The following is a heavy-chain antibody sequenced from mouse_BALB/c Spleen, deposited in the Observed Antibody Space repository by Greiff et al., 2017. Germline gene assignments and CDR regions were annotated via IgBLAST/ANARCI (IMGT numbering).Heavy chain of an antibody. J-gene: IGHJ4*01. CDR1: GFTFSDYY. CDR3: AREGLRPYYYAMDY. Sequence: DVQLVESGGGLVKPGGSLKLSCAASGFTFSDYYMYWVRQTPEKRLEWVATISDGGSYTYYPDSVKGRFTISRDNAKNNLYLQMSSLKSEDTAMYYCAREGLRPYYYAMDYWGQGTSVTVSS. CDR2: ISDGGSYT. D-gene: IGHD1-2*01. V-gene: IGHV5-4*02.